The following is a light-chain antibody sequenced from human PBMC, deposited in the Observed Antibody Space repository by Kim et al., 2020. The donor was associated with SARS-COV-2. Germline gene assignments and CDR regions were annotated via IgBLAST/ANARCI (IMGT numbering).Light chain of an antibody. CDR3: KVWDSSSDPNYV. CDR2: YGR. CDR1: NIGSKT. J-gene: IGLJ1*01. V-gene: IGLV3-21*04. Sequence: SYELTQPPSASVAPGKTARITCGGNNIGSKTVHWYQQKPGQAPVLVIYYGRDRPSGISERFSGSNSGNTATLTISRVEAGDEADYYCKVWDSSSDPNYVFGIGTKVTVL.